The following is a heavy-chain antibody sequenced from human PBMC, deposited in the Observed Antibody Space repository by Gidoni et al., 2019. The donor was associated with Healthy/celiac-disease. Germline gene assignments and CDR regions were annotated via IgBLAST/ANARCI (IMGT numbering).Heavy chain of an antibody. Sequence: EVQLVESGGGLVKPGGSLRLPCAASGFTFSSYSMNWVRQAPGKGLEWVSSISSSSSYIYYADSVKGRFTISRDNVKNSLYLQMNSLRAEDTAVYYCARDQGFGAYYYYYGMDVWGQGTTVTVSS. CDR2: ISSSSSYI. J-gene: IGHJ6*02. CDR1: GFTFSSYS. CDR3: ARDQGFGAYYYYYGMDV. D-gene: IGHD3-10*01. V-gene: IGHV3-21*01.